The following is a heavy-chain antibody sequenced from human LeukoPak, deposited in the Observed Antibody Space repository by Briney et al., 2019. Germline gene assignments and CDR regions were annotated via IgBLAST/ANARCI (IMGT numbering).Heavy chain of an antibody. CDR2: ISWDSGSI. Sequence: PGRSLRLSCAASGCTFDDYAMHRVRQAPGKGLEWVSGISWDSGSIGYADSVKGRFTISRDNSKNTLYLQMNSLRAEDTAVYYCARGYFDRDDYWGQGTLVTVSS. CDR1: GCTFDDYA. J-gene: IGHJ4*02. CDR3: ARGYFDRDDY. V-gene: IGHV3-9*01. D-gene: IGHD3-9*01.